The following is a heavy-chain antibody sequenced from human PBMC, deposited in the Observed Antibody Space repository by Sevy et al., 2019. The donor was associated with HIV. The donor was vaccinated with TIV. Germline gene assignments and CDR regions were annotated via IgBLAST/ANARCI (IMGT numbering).Heavy chain of an antibody. J-gene: IGHJ6*02. CDR3: ARGRYCSGGSCYSKVYYYYGMDV. V-gene: IGHV1-8*01. Sequence: ASVKVSCKASGYTFTSYDINWVRQATGQGLEWMGWMNPNSGNTGYAQKFQGRVTMTRNTSISTAYMELSILRSEDTAVYYCARGRYCSGGSCYSKVYYYYGMDVWGQGTTVTVSS. CDR1: GYTFTSYD. D-gene: IGHD2-15*01. CDR2: MNPNSGNT.